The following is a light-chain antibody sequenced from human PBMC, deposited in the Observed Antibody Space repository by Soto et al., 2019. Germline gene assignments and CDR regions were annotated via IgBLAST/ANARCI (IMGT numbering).Light chain of an antibody. J-gene: IGKJ1*01. Sequence: EIVMTQSPATLSVSPGERAALSCRASQSVSSNLAWYQQKPGQAPRLLIYAASTRDTGIPARFSGSGSGTEFTLTISSLQSEDFAVYYCQQYSNWPQTFGQGTKVEIK. V-gene: IGKV3-15*01. CDR2: AAS. CDR1: QSVSSN. CDR3: QQYSNWPQT.